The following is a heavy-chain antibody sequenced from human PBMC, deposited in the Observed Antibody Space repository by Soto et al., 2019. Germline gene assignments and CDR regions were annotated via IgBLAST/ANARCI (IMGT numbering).Heavy chain of an antibody. CDR2: INPNSGVA. CDR3: ARQGSGSEYPQYVYYGMDV. Sequence: QVQLVQSGAEVEKPGASVKVYCKTSGYTFTAYYIHWVRQAPGQGLEWMGWINPNSGVANYAQNFQGRVTMTRDASISTVYMELSKMRSEDTTVYYCARQGSGSEYPQYVYYGMDVWGQGTTVAASS. J-gene: IGHJ6*02. CDR1: GYTFTAYY. V-gene: IGHV1-2*02. D-gene: IGHD5-12*01.